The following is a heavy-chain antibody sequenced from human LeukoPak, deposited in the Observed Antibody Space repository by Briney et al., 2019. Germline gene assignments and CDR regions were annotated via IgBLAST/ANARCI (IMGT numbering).Heavy chain of an antibody. CDR2: INHSGST. CDR3: ARIMAPRIAAAGIFDY. J-gene: IGHJ4*02. D-gene: IGHD6-13*01. CDR1: GGSFSGYY. Sequence: SETLSLTCAVYGGSFSGYYWSWIRQPPGKGLEWIGEINHSGSTNYNPSLRSRVTISVDTSKNQFSLKLSSVTAADTAVYYCARIMAPRIAAAGIFDYWGQGTLVTVSS. V-gene: IGHV4-34*01.